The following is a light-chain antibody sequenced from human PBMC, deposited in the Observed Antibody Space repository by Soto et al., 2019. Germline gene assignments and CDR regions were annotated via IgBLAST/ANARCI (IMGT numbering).Light chain of an antibody. CDR3: NSYSGTNNWV. V-gene: IGLV2-8*01. CDR2: EVT. CDR1: SSDVGGYNY. J-gene: IGLJ2*01. Sequence: QSALTQPPSASGSPGQSVTISCAGTSSDVGGYNYVSWYQQHPGKAPKLMIYEVTKRPSGVPDRFSGSKSGNTASLTVSGLQAEDEGDYYCNSYSGTNNWVFGGGTKLTVL.